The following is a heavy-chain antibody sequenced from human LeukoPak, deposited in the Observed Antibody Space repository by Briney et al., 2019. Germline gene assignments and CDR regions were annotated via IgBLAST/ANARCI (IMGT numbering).Heavy chain of an antibody. CDR3: ARDLGGRNAFDI. V-gene: IGHV1-46*01. D-gene: IGHD3-16*01. CDR2: INPSGGST. J-gene: IGHJ3*02. CDR1: GYTFTSYY. Sequence: ASVKVSCKASGYTFTSYYMHWVRQAPGQGLEWMEIINPSGGSTSYAQKFQGRVTMTRDTSTSTVYMELSSLRSEDTAVYYCARDLGGRNAFDIWGQGTMVTVSS.